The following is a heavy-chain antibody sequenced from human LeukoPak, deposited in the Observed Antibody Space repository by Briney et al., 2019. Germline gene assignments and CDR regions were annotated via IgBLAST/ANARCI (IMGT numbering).Heavy chain of an antibody. V-gene: IGHV1-18*01. D-gene: IGHD3-9*01. CDR3: ARVHVLRYFDWLLYDNWFDP. J-gene: IGHJ5*02. CDR1: GYTFTSYD. Sequence: ASVKVSCKASGYTFTSYDINWVRQATGQGLEWMGWISAYNGNTNYAQKLQGRVTMTTDTSTSTAYMELRSLRSDDTAVYYCARVHVLRYFDWLLYDNWFDPWGQGTLVAVSS. CDR2: ISAYNGNT.